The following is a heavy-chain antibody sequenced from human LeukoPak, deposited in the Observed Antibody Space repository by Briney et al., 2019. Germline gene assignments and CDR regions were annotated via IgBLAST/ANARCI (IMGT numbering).Heavy chain of an antibody. Sequence: GASVEVSCKASGYTFTSYYMHWARQAPGQGLEWMGIINPSGGSTSYAQKFQGRVTMTRDTSTSTVYMELSSPRSEDTAVYYCARDLRGYSNYYYFDYWGQGTLVTISS. CDR1: GYTFTSYY. J-gene: IGHJ4*02. CDR2: INPSGGST. D-gene: IGHD4-11*01. CDR3: ARDLRGYSNYYYFDY. V-gene: IGHV1-46*01.